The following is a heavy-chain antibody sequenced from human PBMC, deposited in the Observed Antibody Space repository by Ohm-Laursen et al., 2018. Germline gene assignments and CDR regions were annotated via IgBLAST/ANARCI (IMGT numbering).Heavy chain of an antibody. CDR2: ISSSSGSI. V-gene: IGHV3-21*01. CDR3: AREGPRAISYYGSGSSDYYYYGLDV. J-gene: IGHJ6*02. Sequence: SLRLSCTASGFGFTYAWMNWVRQAPGKGLEWVSSISSSSGSIYYADSMKGRFTISRDNAKNSLHLQMNSLRAEDTAVYYCAREGPRAISYYGSGSSDYYYYGLDVWGQGTTVTVSS. D-gene: IGHD3-10*01. CDR1: GFGFTYAW.